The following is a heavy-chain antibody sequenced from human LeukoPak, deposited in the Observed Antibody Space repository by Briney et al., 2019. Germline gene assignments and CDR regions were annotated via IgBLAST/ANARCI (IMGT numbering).Heavy chain of an antibody. CDR3: ARDGRSGFYNYDY. J-gene: IGHJ4*02. Sequence: PSETLSLTCTVSGGSISSYYWSWIRRPAGKGLEWIGRIYTSGSTNYNPSLKSRVTMSVDTSKNQFSLKLSSVTAADTAVYYCARDGRSGFYNYDYWGQGTLVTVSS. V-gene: IGHV4-4*07. CDR1: GGSISSYY. CDR2: IYTSGST. D-gene: IGHD1-26*01.